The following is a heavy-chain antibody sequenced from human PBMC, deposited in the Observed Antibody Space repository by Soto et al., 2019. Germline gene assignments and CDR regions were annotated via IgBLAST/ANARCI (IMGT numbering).Heavy chain of an antibody. CDR2: IYHSGST. V-gene: IGHV4-4*02. CDR3: ARGKIVVVVAATPDYYYYMDV. D-gene: IGHD2-15*01. CDR1: SGSISSSNW. J-gene: IGHJ6*03. Sequence: QVQLQESGPGLVKPSGTLSLTCAVSSGSISSSNWWSWVRQPPGKGLEWIGEIYHSGSTNYNPSLKSRVTISVDKSKNQFSLKLSSVTAADTAVYYCARGKIVVVVAATPDYYYYMDVWGKGTTVTVSS.